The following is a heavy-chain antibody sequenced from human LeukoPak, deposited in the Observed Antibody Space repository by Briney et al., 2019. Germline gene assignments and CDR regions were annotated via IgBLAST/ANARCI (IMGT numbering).Heavy chain of an antibody. CDR1: GFIFGDYA. D-gene: IGHD6-13*01. CDR2: IRSKGYGGTA. Sequence: PGRSLRLSCTVSGFIFGDYAMSWVRQAPGKGLEWVGLIRSKGYGGTAEYAASVKGRLTISRDDSKSIAYLQVDSLKTEDTGVYYCTRGGQELGKGYFFDYWGQGILVTVSS. V-gene: IGHV3-49*04. J-gene: IGHJ4*02. CDR3: TRGGQELGKGYFFDY.